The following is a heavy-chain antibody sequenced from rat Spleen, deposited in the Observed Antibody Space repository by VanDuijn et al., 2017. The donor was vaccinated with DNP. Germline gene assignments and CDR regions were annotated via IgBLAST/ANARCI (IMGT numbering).Heavy chain of an antibody. CDR3: TREREPNKNPYYFDC. CDR2: IWAAGGT. Sequence: QVQLKESGPGLVQPSQTLSLTCTVSGFSLSSYHVSWVRQPPGKSLVWMGSIWAAGGTNYNSAVQSRLSISRDTSKSQVFLEMHSLQTEDTAIYFCTREREPNKNPYYFDCWGQGVMVTVSS. D-gene: IGHD3-8*01. V-gene: IGHV2-15*01. CDR1: GFSLSSYH. J-gene: IGHJ2*01.